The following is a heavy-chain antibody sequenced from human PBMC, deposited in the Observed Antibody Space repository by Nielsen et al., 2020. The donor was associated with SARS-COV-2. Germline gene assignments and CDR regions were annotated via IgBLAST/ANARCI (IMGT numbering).Heavy chain of an antibody. CDR3: AGITMVRGAPLRYYYYMDV. J-gene: IGHJ6*03. D-gene: IGHD3-10*01. CDR2: IYHSGST. V-gene: IGHV4-4*02. Sequence: WIRQPPGKGLEWIGEIYHSGSTNYNPSLKSRVTISVDTSKNQFSLKLSSVTAADTAVYYCAGITMVRGAPLRYYYYMDVWGKGTTVTVSS.